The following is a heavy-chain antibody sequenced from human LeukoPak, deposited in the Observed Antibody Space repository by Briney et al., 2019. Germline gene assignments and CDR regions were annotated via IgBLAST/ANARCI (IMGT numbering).Heavy chain of an antibody. CDR3: AREGYYDSSGYYR. Sequence: GGSLRLSCAASGFTFSSYWMSWVRQAPGKGLEWVANIKQDGSEKYYVDSVKGRFTISRDNAKNSLYLQMNSLRAEDTVVYYCAREGYYDSSGYYRWGQGTLVTVSS. D-gene: IGHD3-22*01. J-gene: IGHJ4*02. CDR2: IKQDGSEK. V-gene: IGHV3-7*01. CDR1: GFTFSSYW.